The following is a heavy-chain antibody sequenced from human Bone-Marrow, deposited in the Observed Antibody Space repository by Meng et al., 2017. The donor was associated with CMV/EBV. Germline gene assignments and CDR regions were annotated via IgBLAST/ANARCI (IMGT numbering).Heavy chain of an antibody. V-gene: IGHV4-30-4*08. CDR3: ARGQTVGGDFWSGKDFDY. Sequence: SETLSLTCTVSGGSISSGDYYWSWIRQPPGKGLEWIGYIYYSGSTYYNPSLKSRVTISVDTSENQFSLKLSSVTAADTAVYYCARGQTVGGDFWSGKDFDYWGQGTLVTVSS. CDR2: IYYSGST. CDR1: GGSISSGDYY. J-gene: IGHJ4*02. D-gene: IGHD3-3*01.